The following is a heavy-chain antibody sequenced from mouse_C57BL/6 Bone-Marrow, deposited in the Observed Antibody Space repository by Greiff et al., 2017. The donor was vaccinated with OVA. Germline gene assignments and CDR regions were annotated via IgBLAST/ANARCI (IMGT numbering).Heavy chain of an antibody. D-gene: IGHD2-1*01. J-gene: IGHJ1*02. CDR1: GYTFTNYW. V-gene: IGHV1-63*01. CDR3: ARGGNRYFDV. Sequence: VQLQQSGAELVRPGTSVKMSCKASGYTFTNYWIGWAKQRPGHGLEWIGDIYPGGGYTNYNEKFKGKATLTADKSSSTAYMQFRSLTSEDSAISYCARGGNRYFDVWDTGTTVSVSS. CDR2: IYPGGGYT.